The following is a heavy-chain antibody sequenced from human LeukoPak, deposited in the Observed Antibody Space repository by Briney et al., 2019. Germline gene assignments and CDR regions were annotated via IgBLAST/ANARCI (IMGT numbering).Heavy chain of an antibody. CDR3: ARGRGSSWYYFDS. J-gene: IGHJ4*02. CDR2: IYTSGTT. D-gene: IGHD6-13*01. Sequence: SETLSLTCTVSGGSINSYYWSWIRQPAGKGLEGIGRIYTSGTTNYNPSLKSRVTMSVDTSKNQFSLNLSSVTAADTAVYYCARGRGSSWYYFDSWGQGTLVTVSS. V-gene: IGHV4-4*07. CDR1: GGSINSYY.